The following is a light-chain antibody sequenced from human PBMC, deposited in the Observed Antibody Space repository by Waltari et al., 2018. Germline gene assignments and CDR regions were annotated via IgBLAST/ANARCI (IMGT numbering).Light chain of an antibody. J-gene: IGLJ2*01. CDR3: SSYTSVSTYVI. V-gene: IGLV2-14*01. CDR2: EVT. Sequence: QSALTQPASVSGSPGQSITISCTGTSSDVGGHNYVSCYQLHPGKAPKLIIYEVTSRPSGVSTRFSGHKSGNTASLTISGLQAEDEADYYCSSYTSVSTYVIFGGGTKLTVL. CDR1: SSDVGGHNY.